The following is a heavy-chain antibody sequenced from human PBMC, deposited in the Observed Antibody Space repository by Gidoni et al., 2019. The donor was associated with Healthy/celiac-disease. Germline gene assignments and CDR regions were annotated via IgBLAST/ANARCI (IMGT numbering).Heavy chain of an antibody. CDR1: CYTFPTYG. CDR2: ISAYNGNT. J-gene: IGHJ4*02. V-gene: IGHV1-18*01. Sequence: QVQLVQCGAEVKKPGASVKVSCKASCYTFPTYGNSWVRQAPGQGLEWMGWISAYNGNTNYAQKLQGRVTITTDTSTSTAYMELRSLRSDDTAVDYCAREYYYDSSGYYDGQRWIIDYWGQGTLVTVSS. CDR3: AREYYYDSSGYYDGQRWIIDY. D-gene: IGHD3-22*01.